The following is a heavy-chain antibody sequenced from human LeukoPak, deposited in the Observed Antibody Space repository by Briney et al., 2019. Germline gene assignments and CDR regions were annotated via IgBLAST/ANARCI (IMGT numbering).Heavy chain of an antibody. J-gene: IGHJ6*03. CDR1: GGSISGYY. Sequence: SETLSLTCTVSGGSISGYYWSWIRQPPGQGLEWIAYIHSNGYTNYNPSLKSRVTISVDTSKNQFSLKLSSVTAADTAVYYCARFRDTGYYMDVWGKGTTVTVSS. CDR3: ARFRDTGYYMDV. V-gene: IGHV4-4*09. CDR2: IHSNGYT.